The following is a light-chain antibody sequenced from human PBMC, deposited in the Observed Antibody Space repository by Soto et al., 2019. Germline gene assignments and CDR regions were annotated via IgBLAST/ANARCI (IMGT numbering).Light chain of an antibody. J-gene: IGLJ1*01. CDR3: CSYAGSYTSYV. V-gene: IGLV2-11*01. CDR2: DVS. CDR1: SSDDGGYNY. Sequence: QSAPTQPRSVSGSPGQSVTISCTGTSSDDGGYNYVSWYQQHPGKAPKLMIYDVSKRPSGVPDRFSGSKSGNTASLTISGLQAEDEADYYCCSYAGSYTSYVFGTGTKLTVL.